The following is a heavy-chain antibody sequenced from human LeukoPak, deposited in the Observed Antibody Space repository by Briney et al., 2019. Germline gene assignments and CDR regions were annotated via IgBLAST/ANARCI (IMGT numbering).Heavy chain of an antibody. CDR1: GFTFSSYG. V-gene: IGHV3-33*06. J-gene: IGHJ4*02. CDR2: IWYDGSNK. CDR3: AKDESGSHSPLDY. Sequence: GGSLRLSCAASGFTFSSYGMHWVRQAPGKGLEWVAVIWYDGSNKYYADSVKGRFTISRDNSKNTLYLQMNSLRAEDTAVYYCAKDESGSHSPLDYWGQGTLVTVSS. D-gene: IGHD1-26*01.